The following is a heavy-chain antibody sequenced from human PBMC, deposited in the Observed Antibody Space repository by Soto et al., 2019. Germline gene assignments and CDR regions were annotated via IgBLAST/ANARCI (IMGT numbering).Heavy chain of an antibody. J-gene: IGHJ4*02. D-gene: IGHD4-17*01. V-gene: IGHV3-74*01. CDR2: VNSDETTT. Sequence: VGSLRLCCTASGFTFSNYWMHWVRQAPGKGLVWVSRVNSDETTTNYADSVKGRFTISRDNAKNTLYLQMNTLRAEDTAVYYCARDGGLRSALDYWGQGTLVTVSS. CDR3: ARDGGLRSALDY. CDR1: GFTFSNYW.